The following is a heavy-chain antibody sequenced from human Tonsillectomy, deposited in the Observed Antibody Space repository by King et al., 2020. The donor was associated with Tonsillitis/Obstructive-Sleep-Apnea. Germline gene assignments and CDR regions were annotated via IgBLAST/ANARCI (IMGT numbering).Heavy chain of an antibody. D-gene: IGHD2-21*02. CDR2: INPNSGGT. CDR1: GYTFTGYY. CDR3: ARDPGGDGGTRIDY. J-gene: IGHJ4*02. Sequence: QLVQSGAEVKKPGASVKVSCKASGYTFTGYYMHWVRQAPGQGLEWMGRINPNSGGTNYAQKFQGRVTMTRDTSISTAYMELSRLRSDDTAVYYCARDPGGDGGTRIDYWGQGTLVTVSS. V-gene: IGHV1-2*06.